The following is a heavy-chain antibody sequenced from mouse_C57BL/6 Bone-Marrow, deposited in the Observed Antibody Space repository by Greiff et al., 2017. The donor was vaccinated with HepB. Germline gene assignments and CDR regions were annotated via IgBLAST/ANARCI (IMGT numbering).Heavy chain of an antibody. Sequence: EVQLVESGPGLVKPSQSLSLTCSVTGYSITSGYYWNWIRQFPGNKLEWMGYISYDGSNNYNPSLKNRISITRDISKNQFFLKLNSVTTEDTATYYCARGRLRGYFDVWGTGTTVTVSS. V-gene: IGHV3-6*01. CDR3: ARGRLRGYFDV. J-gene: IGHJ1*03. D-gene: IGHD2-4*01. CDR2: ISYDGSN. CDR1: GYSITSGYY.